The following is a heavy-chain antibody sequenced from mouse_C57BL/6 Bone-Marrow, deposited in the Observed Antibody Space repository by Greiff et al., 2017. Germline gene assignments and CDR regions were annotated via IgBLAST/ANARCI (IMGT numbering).Heavy chain of an antibody. J-gene: IGHJ3*01. V-gene: IGHV1-42*01. CDR1: GYSFTGYY. CDR3: ARGIYYGYAGFAY. CDR2: INPSTGGT. D-gene: IGHD2-2*01. Sequence: VQLKQSGPELVKPGASVKISCKASGYSFTGYYMNWVKQSPEKSLEWIGEINPSTGGTTYNQKFKAKATLTVDKSSSTAYMQLKSLTSEDSAVYYCARGIYYGYAGFAYWGQGTLVTVSA.